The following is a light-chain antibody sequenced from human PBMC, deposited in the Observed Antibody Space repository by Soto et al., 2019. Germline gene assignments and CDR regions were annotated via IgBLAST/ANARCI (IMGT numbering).Light chain of an antibody. Sequence: EIVMTQSPATLSVSPGERATLSCSASQSVSSNLAWYQQKPGQAPRLLIYGASTRATGIPARFSGSGSGTEFTLTIRSLQSEDFAVYYCQQYNNWPPLYTFGQGTKLDIK. CDR3: QQYNNWPPLYT. CDR2: GAS. J-gene: IGKJ2*01. V-gene: IGKV3-15*01. CDR1: QSVSSN.